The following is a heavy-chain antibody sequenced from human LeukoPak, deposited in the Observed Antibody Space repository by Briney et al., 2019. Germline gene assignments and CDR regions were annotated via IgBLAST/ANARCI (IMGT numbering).Heavy chain of an antibody. V-gene: IGHV4-34*01. D-gene: IGHD5-18*01. CDR2: IKHSGRA. Sequence: SETPSLTCAVHVGSFRVYNWSWIRQPPRKRREWGGEIKHSGRANYNPSLKSRVTISVDTSKKQISLMLRSVTSAPTAVYYCARASLDTAMAPQRGGAEGHFDYWGQGTLVTVSS. CDR1: VGSFRVYN. J-gene: IGHJ4*02. CDR3: ARASLDTAMAPQRGGAEGHFDY.